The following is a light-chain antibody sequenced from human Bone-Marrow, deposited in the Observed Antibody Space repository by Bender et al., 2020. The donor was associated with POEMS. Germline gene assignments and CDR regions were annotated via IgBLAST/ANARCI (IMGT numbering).Light chain of an antibody. CDR2: QGF. V-gene: IGLV2-14*01. CDR3: VAWDASLNGWV. Sequence: QSALTQPASVSGSPGQSITISCTGTSSDVGANNYVSWYQQHPGKAPKLLIYQGFERPSGVPDRFSGSKSGTSASLAITGLQSDDEAIYFCVAWDASLNGWVFGGGTKLTVL. J-gene: IGLJ3*02. CDR1: SSDVGANNY.